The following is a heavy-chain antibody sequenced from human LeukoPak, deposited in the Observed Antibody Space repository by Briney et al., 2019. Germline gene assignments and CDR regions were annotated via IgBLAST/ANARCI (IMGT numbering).Heavy chain of an antibody. CDR3: ARARTTVTTFGAYNWFDP. Sequence: GGSLRLSCAASGFTFSSYGMDWVRQAPGKGLEWVAVIWYDGSNKYYADSVKGRFTISRDNSKNTLYLQMNSLRAEDTAVYYCARARTTVTTFGAYNWFDPWGQGTLVTVSS. CDR2: IWYDGSNK. D-gene: IGHD4-17*01. J-gene: IGHJ5*02. CDR1: GFTFSSYG. V-gene: IGHV3-33*01.